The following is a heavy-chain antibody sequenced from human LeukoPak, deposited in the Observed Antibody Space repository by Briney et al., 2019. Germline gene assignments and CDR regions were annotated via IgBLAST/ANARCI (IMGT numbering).Heavy chain of an antibody. CDR3: ATDPGLVAARPRGWFDP. CDR1: GGTFSSYA. CDR2: IIPIFGTA. D-gene: IGHD6-6*01. V-gene: IGHV1-69*05. J-gene: IGHJ5*02. Sequence: SVKVSCKASGGTFSSYAISWVRQAPGQGLEWMGRIIPIFGTANYAQKFQGRVTITTDESTSTAYMGLSSLRSEDTAVYYCATDPGLVAARPRGWFDPWGQGTLVTVSS.